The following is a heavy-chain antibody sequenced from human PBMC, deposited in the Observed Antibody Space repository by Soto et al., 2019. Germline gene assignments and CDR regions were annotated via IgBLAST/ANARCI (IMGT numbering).Heavy chain of an antibody. CDR3: ALWEYQLRYNWFDP. D-gene: IGHD2-2*01. J-gene: IGHJ5*02. CDR2: IIPIFGTA. Sequence: QVQLVQSGAEVQKPGSSVKVSCKASGGTFSSYAISWVQQAPGQGLEWMGGIIPIFGTANYAQKFQGRVTITADESTSTAYMELSSLRSEDTAVYYCALWEYQLRYNWFDPWGQGTLVTVSS. V-gene: IGHV1-69*01. CDR1: GGTFSSYA.